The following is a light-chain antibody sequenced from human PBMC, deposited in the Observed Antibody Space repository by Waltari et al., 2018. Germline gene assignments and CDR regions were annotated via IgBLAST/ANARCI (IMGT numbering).Light chain of an antibody. V-gene: IGKV4-1*01. J-gene: IGKJ2*01. CDR1: QSVLYSSNNKNY. Sequence: DIVMTQSPDSLAVSLGERANVHCKSSQSVLYSSNNKNYLAWYHQKAGQPPKLLIAWASTRESGVPDRFSGSGSGTNFTLTISSLQAEDVAVYYCQQYYNTPYTFGQGTKLEIK. CDR2: WAS. CDR3: QQYYNTPYT.